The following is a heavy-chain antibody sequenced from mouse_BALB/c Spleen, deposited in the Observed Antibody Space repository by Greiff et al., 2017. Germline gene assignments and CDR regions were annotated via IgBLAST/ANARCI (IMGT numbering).Heavy chain of an antibody. D-gene: IGHD2-1*01. CDR1: GYTFTDYN. CDR2: IYPYNGGT. V-gene: IGHV1S29*02. J-gene: IGHJ3*01. CDR3: AREGLYGNLLFAY. Sequence: EVQLQQSGPELVKPGASVKISCKASGYTFTDYNMHWVKQSHGKSLEWIGYIYPYNGGTGYNQKFKSKATLTVDNSSSTAYMELRSLTSEDSAVYYCAREGLYGNLLFAYWGQGTLVTVSA.